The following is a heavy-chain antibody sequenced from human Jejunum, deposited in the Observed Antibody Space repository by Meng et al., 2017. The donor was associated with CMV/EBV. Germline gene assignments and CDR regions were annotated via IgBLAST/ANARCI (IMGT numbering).Heavy chain of an antibody. D-gene: IGHD2-8*01. V-gene: IGHV3-30*02. J-gene: IGHJ4*02. CDR1: RFTVSSDG. CDR3: GKEGVGGHFDY. Sequence: GESPKISCAAARFTVSSDGIHRVRQAPGKGLEWVTYADSVKGRFTISRDISKNTLFLQMNILRAEDTAVYYCGKEGVGGHFDYWGQGRLVTVSS.